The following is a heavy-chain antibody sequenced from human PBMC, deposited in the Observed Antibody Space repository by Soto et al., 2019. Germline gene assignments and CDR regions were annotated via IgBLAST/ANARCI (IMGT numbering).Heavy chain of an antibody. V-gene: IGHV1-69*02. J-gene: IGHJ4*02. CDR1: GGTFSSYT. D-gene: IGHD3-22*01. Sequence: QVQLVQSGAEVKKPGSSVKVSCKASGGTFSSYTISWVRQAPGQGLEWMGRTIPILGIANYAQKFQGRVTITADKSTSTAYMELSSLRSEDTAVYYCARSNYYDSSGLDYWGQGTLVTVSS. CDR3: ARSNYYDSSGLDY. CDR2: TIPILGIA.